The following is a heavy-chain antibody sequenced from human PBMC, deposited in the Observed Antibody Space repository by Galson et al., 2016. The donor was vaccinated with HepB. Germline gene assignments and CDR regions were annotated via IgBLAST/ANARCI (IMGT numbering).Heavy chain of an antibody. D-gene: IGHD7-27*01. J-gene: IGHJ4*02. CDR2: ISGYNGNL. V-gene: IGHV1-18*01. CDR1: GYTFPTYG. CDR3: ARYLDNLGMFDY. Sequence: SVKVSCKASGYTFPTYGISWVRQAPGQGLEWMGWISGYNGNLNYAQKYQGRVTMTTDTSTTTAYMELRNLRSDDTAMYYCARYLDNLGMFDYWGQGTLVTVSS.